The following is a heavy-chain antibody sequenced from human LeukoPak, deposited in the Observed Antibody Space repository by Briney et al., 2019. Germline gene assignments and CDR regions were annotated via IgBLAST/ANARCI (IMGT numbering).Heavy chain of an antibody. Sequence: PGGSLRLSCAASGFTFSSYAMSWVRQAPGKGLEWVSAISGSGGSTYYADSVKGRFTISRDNAKNSLYLQMNSLRAEDTAVYYCARLRLPYDAFDIWGQGTMVTVSS. J-gene: IGHJ3*02. V-gene: IGHV3-23*01. CDR1: GFTFSSYA. CDR3: ARLRLPYDAFDI. CDR2: ISGSGGST. D-gene: IGHD3-16*01.